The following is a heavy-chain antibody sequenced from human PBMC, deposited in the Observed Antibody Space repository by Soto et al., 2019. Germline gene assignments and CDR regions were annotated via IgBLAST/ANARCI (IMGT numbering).Heavy chain of an antibody. CDR2: ISWNSGSI. D-gene: IGHD3-10*01. CDR1: GFTFDGYA. CDR3: AKDKSGYRGEAFDI. Sequence: PGGSLRLSCAASGFTFDGYAMHWVRQAPGKGLEWVSGISWNSGSIGYADSVKGRFTISRDNAKNSLYLQMNSLRAEDTALYYCAKDKSGYRGEAFDIWGQGTMVTVSS. J-gene: IGHJ3*02. V-gene: IGHV3-9*01.